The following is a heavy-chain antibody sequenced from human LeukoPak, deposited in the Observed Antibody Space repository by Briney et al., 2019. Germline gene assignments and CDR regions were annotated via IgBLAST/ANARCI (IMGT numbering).Heavy chain of an antibody. CDR2: INPNSGGT. V-gene: IGHV1-2*04. J-gene: IGHJ3*02. D-gene: IGHD6-13*01. CDR1: GYTFTGYY. CDR3: AREGYIAAGTSADDAFDI. Sequence: ASVKVSCKASGYTFTGYYMHWVRQAPGQGLEWMGWINPNSGGTNYAQKFQGWVTMTRDTSISTAYMELSRLRSDDTAVYYCAREGYIAAGTSADDAFDIWGQGTMVTVSS.